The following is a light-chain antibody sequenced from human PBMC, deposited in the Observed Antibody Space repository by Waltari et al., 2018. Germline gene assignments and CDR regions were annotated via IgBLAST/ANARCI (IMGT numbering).Light chain of an antibody. V-gene: IGKV2-30*02. CDR1: QSLVHSDGNTS. CDR2: RVS. CDR3: MQGTHWPWT. Sequence: DVVMTQSPLSLPVTLGQPASISCRSSQSLVHSDGNTSLNWFQQRPGQSPRRLFYRVSNRDSGVPDRFSGSGSGTHFTLKITRVEAEDVGVYYCMQGTHWPWTFGQGTKVEIK. J-gene: IGKJ1*01.